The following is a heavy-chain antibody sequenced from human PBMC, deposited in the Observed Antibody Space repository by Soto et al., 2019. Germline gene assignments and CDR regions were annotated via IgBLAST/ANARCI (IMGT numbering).Heavy chain of an antibody. D-gene: IGHD2-2*02. J-gene: IGHJ6*02. CDR1: GGSISSGGYY. CDR3: ARSPVPAAIGAYYYGMDV. CDR2: IYYSGST. V-gene: IGHV4-31*03. Sequence: HSETLSLTCTVSGGSISSGGYYWSWIRQHPGKGLEWIGYIYYSGSTYYNPSLKSRVTISVDTSKNQFSLKLSSVTAADTAVYYCARSPVPAAIGAYYYGMDVWGQGTTVTVSS.